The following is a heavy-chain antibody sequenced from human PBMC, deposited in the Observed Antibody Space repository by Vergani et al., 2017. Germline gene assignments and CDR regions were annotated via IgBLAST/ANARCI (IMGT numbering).Heavy chain of an antibody. CDR1: GYSISSYNC. CDR3: ATIGYRRWGYYFDY. J-gene: IGHJ4*02. Sequence: QVQLQESGPGLVKPPGTLFLTCAVSGYSISSYNCWTWVRRPPGKGLELIGEICHTEDTKYSPSLKSRVTVSVDESRNLFSLTLNSVTDADTAVYYCATIGYRRWGYYFDYWGQGILVTVSS. CDR2: ICHTEDT. V-gene: IGHV4-4*03. D-gene: IGHD2-2*02.